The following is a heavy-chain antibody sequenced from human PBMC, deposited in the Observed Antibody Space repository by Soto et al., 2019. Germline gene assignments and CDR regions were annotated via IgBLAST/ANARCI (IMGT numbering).Heavy chain of an antibody. CDR1: GVTFSSYA. V-gene: IGHV1-69*06. CDR3: ARGVDIAVAEKHYYYGMDV. Sequence: VKVSCKASGVTFSSYAISWVREAPGQGLEWMGGIIPIFGTANYAQKFQGRVTITADKSTSTAYMELSSLRSEDTAVYYCARGVDIAVAEKHYYYGMDVWGQGTTVTVSS. CDR2: IIPIFGTA. J-gene: IGHJ6*02. D-gene: IGHD6-19*01.